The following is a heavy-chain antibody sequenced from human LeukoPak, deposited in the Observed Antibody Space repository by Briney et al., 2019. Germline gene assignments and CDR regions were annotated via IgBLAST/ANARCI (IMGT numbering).Heavy chain of an antibody. CDR2: IKGDESAR. CDR3: ARAVVGSLDY. Sequence: PGGSLRLSCAASGFTFSSYWLAWVRQAPGKGLEWVANIKGDESARHQADSVKGRFTISRDNTRNSLYLQMTNLRGDDTAVYYCARAVVGSLDYWGQGTLVTVSS. D-gene: IGHD1-26*01. J-gene: IGHJ4*02. V-gene: IGHV3-7*01. CDR1: GFTFSSYW.